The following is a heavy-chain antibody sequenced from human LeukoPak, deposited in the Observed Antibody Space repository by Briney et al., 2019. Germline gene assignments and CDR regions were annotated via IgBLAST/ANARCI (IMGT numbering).Heavy chain of an antibody. CDR1: GGSISSYY. J-gene: IGHJ6*02. V-gene: IGHV4-59*01. CDR2: IYYSGST. CDR3: ARVVPAAIPYYYYGMDV. D-gene: IGHD2-2*02. Sequence: SETLSLTCTVSGGSISSYYWSWIRQPPGKGLEWIGYIYYSGSTNYNPSLKSRVTISVDTSKNQFSLKLSSVTAADTAVYYCARVVPAAIPYYYYGMDVWGQGTTVTVSS.